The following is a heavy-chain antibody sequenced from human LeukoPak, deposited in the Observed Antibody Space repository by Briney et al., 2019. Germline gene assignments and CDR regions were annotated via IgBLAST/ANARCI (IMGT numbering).Heavy chain of an antibody. Sequence: ASVKVSCKASGYTFTHYDLNWVRQATGQGLVWVGWRNPNSGATGYAQKFQGRVTMTRDTSINTAYMELSSLRSEDTAVYYCARWLVRGSRSSYFDYWGQGTLVTVSS. CDR3: ARWLVRGSRSSYFDY. CDR2: RNPNSGAT. CDR1: GYTFTHYD. V-gene: IGHV1-8*01. D-gene: IGHD6-6*01. J-gene: IGHJ4*02.